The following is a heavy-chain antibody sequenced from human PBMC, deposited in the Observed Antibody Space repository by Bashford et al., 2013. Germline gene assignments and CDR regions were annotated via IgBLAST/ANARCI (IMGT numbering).Heavy chain of an antibody. V-gene: IGHV1-2*02. J-gene: IGHJ3*01. Sequence: ASVKVSCKASGYTFTSYYMHWVRQAPGQGLEWMGWINPNPNSGATKYAEMFQGRVTMTRDTSISTAYMELSSLRSDDTAVYFCARDGPVVGVWNAFDVWGQGTTVTV. CDR1: GYTFTSYY. D-gene: IGHD1-26*01. CDR3: ARDGPVVGVWNAFDV. CDR2: INPNPNSGAT.